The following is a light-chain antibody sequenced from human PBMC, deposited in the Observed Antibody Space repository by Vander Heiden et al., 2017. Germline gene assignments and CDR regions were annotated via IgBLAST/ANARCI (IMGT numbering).Light chain of an antibody. J-gene: IGKJ5*01. V-gene: IGKV1-33*01. CDR1: QDISNY. Sequence: DIQMTQSPSSLSASVGDRVTITCQASQDISNYLNWYQQKPGKAPKLLIYDASNLETGVPSRFSGSGSGTDFTFTISSLQPEDIATYYCQQYDNLHGFGQGTRLEIK. CDR3: QQYDNLHG. CDR2: DAS.